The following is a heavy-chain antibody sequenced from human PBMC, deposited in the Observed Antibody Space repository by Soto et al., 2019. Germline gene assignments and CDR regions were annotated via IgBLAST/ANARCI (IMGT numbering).Heavy chain of an antibody. J-gene: IGHJ4*02. D-gene: IGHD3-10*01. Sequence: QLQLQESGPGLVKPSETLSLTCTVSGGSISSSSYYWGWIRQPPGKGLEWIGSIYYSGSTYYNPSLKSRVTISVDTSKNQFSLKLSSVTAADTAVYYCARQGDYYYGSGVGAGLDYWGQGTLVTVSS. CDR1: GGSISSSSYY. CDR3: ARQGDYYYGSGVGAGLDY. CDR2: IYYSGST. V-gene: IGHV4-39*01.